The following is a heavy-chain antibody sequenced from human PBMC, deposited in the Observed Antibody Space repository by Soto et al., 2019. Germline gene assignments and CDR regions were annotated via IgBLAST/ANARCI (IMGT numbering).Heavy chain of an antibody. CDR1: GGAIGSHY. CDR3: ATGQRFSDWFEP. D-gene: IGHD3-3*01. V-gene: IGHV4-4*07. J-gene: IGHJ5*02. Sequence: FLTCTISGGAIGSHYWTWIRQPAGKGLEWIGRIYSSGSTQYNPSLQSRVTMSLDTSKNQFSLRLESVTAPDTAVYYCATGQRFSDWFEPWDPGTLVNASS. CDR2: IYSSGST.